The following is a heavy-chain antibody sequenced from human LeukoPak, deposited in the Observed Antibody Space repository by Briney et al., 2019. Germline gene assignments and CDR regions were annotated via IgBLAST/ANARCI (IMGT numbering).Heavy chain of an antibody. CDR3: AKSVSSSAGVRYYYYYGMDV. J-gene: IGHJ6*02. CDR2: ISYDGSNK. V-gene: IGHV3-30*18. Sequence: QSGGSLRLSCAASGFTFSSYGMHWVRQAPGKGLEWVAVISYDGSNKYYADSVKGRFTISRDNSKNTLYLQMNSLRAEDTAVYYCAKSVSSSAGVRYYYYYGMDVWGQGTTVTVSS. D-gene: IGHD6-13*01. CDR1: GFTFSSYG.